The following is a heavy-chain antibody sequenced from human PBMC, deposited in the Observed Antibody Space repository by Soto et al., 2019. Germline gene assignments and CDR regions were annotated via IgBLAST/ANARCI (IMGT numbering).Heavy chain of an antibody. J-gene: IGHJ4*02. V-gene: IGHV4-4*07. D-gene: IGHD3-22*01. CDR1: GGSISSYY. CDR2: IHTSGSP. Sequence: PSETLSLTCTVSGGSISSYYCSWIRQAAGKGLEWIGRIHTSGSPNYNPSLKSRVTMSADTSKNQFSLRLSSVTAADTAVYYCARYYDSRGYYYNWGQGTLVPVSS. CDR3: ARYYDSRGYYYN.